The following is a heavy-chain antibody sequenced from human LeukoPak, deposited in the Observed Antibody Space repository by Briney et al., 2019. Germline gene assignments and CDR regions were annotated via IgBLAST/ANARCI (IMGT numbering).Heavy chain of an antibody. D-gene: IGHD2-21*01. V-gene: IGHV3-23*01. Sequence: GGSLRLSCAASGFTFSDNAMTWVRHLPGTGLEWVSTVTGDGRATFYAHSVRGRFTISRDNSKNTVLLQMNGLRADDTAIYFCARDGGVRRLYYYTDVWGKGTPVTVPS. CDR2: VTGDGRAT. CDR3: ARDGGVRRLYYYTDV. CDR1: GFTFSDNA. J-gene: IGHJ6*03.